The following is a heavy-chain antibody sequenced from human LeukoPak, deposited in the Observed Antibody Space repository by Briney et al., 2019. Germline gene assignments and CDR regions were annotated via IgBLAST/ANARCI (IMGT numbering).Heavy chain of an antibody. CDR3: ASPGSSSFSDAFDI. CDR2: ISAYNGNT. Sequence: GASVKVSCKASGYTFTSYGISWVRQAPGQGLEWMGWISAYNGNTNYAQKLQGRVTMTTDTSTSTAYMELRSLRSEDTAVYYCASPGSSSFSDAFDIWGQGTMVTVSS. CDR1: GYTFTSYG. D-gene: IGHD6-13*01. J-gene: IGHJ3*02. V-gene: IGHV1-18*01.